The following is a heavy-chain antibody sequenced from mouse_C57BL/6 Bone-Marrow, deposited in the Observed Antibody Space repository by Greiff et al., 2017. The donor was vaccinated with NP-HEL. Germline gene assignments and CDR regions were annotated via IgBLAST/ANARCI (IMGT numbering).Heavy chain of an antibody. Sequence: EVKLMESGGGLVQPGGSMKLSCVASGFTFSNYWMNWVRQSPEKGLEWVAQIRLKSDNYATHYAESVKGRFTISRDDSKSSVYLQMNNLRAEDTGIYYCTMVTTLDFDYWGQGTTLTVSS. CDR3: TMVTTLDFDY. CDR1: GFTFSNYW. CDR2: IRLKSDNYAT. V-gene: IGHV6-3*01. J-gene: IGHJ2*01. D-gene: IGHD2-2*01.